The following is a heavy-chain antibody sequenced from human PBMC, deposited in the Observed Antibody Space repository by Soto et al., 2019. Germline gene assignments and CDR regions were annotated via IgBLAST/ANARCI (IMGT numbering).Heavy chain of an antibody. CDR2: IWYDGSNK. CDR3: ARDGLAAAGTFDY. CDR1: GFTFSSYG. V-gene: IGHV3-33*01. D-gene: IGHD6-13*01. Sequence: GGSLRLSCAASGFTFSSYGMHWVRQAPGKGLEWVAVIWYDGSNKYYADSVKGRFTISRDNSKNTLYLQMNSLRAEDTAVYYCARDGLAAAGTFDYWGQGTLVTVSS. J-gene: IGHJ4*02.